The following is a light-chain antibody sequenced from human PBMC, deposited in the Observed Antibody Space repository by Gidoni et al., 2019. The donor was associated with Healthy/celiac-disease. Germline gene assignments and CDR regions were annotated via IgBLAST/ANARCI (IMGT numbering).Light chain of an antibody. CDR3: QQYGSSPLT. V-gene: IGKV3-20*01. CDR1: QSVSSSY. Sequence: EIVWTQSPGTLSVSPGERATLSCSASQSVSSSYLAWYQQKPGQAPRLLSYGASRRATGIPDRFSGSGSGTDFTLTISRLEPEDFAVYYCQQYGSSPLTFGGGTKVEIK. CDR2: GAS. J-gene: IGKJ4*01.